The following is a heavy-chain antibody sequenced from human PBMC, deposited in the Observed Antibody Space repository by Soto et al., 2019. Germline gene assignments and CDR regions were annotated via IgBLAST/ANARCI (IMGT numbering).Heavy chain of an antibody. V-gene: IGHV1-18*01. J-gene: IGHJ3*02. Sequence: ASVKVSCKASGFTFSSYGISWVRQAPGQGLEWMGWISAYNGNTNYAQKLQGRVTMTTDTSTGTAYMELRSLRSDDTAVYYCARDEWSGYLMGDAFDIWGQGTMVTVSS. CDR3: ARDEWSGYLMGDAFDI. CDR2: ISAYNGNT. CDR1: GFTFSSYG. D-gene: IGHD3-3*01.